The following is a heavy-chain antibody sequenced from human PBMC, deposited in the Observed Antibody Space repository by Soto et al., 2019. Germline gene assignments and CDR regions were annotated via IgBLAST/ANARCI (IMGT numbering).Heavy chain of an antibody. V-gene: IGHV1-2*02. Sequence: ASVKVSCKASGYTFTGYFMHWVRQAPGQGLEWMGWINPNSGDTNYAQKFQGRATMTRDMSISTAYMELRRLTSDDTAVYYCARVRTYYDSSGSLDYWGQGTLVTVSS. J-gene: IGHJ4*02. CDR3: ARVRTYYDSSGSLDY. CDR1: GYTFTGYF. CDR2: INPNSGDT. D-gene: IGHD3-22*01.